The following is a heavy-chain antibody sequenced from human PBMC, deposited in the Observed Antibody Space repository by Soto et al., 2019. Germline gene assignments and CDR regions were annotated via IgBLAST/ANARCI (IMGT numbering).Heavy chain of an antibody. CDR1: GFTFGSYS. J-gene: IGHJ4*02. D-gene: IGHD5-18*01. CDR3: AKDGGYSYGPYDY. V-gene: IGHV3-48*01. CDR2: ISSSSSTI. Sequence: EVQLVESGGGLVQPGGSLRLSCAASGFTFGSYSMNWVRQAPGKGLEWVSYISSSSSTIYYADSVEGRFTISRDNAKNSLDLQMNSLRAEDTAVYYCAKDGGYSYGPYDYWGQGTLVPVSS.